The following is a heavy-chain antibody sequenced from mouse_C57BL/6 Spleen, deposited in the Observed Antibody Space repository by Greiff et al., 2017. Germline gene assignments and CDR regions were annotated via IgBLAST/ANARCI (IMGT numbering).Heavy chain of an antibody. CDR2: IYPGSGST. Sequence: QVQLQQPGAELVKPGASVKMSCKASGYTFTSYWITWVKQRPGQGLEWIGDIYPGSGSTNYNEKFKSKATLTVDTSSSTAYMQLSSLSSEDSAVYYCARIWLRQGVDYWGQGTTLTVSS. D-gene: IGHD2-2*01. CDR1: GYTFTSYW. V-gene: IGHV1-55*01. CDR3: ARIWLRQGVDY. J-gene: IGHJ2*01.